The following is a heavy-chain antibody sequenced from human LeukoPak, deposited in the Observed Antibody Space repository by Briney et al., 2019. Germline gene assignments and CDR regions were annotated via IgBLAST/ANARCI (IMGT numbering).Heavy chain of an antibody. J-gene: IGHJ6*04. CDR3: GERRV. CDR2: VRSKSDAGTM. V-gene: IGHV3-15*01. D-gene: IGHD1-1*01. CDR1: GFTFGSYA. Sequence: GGSLRLSCAASGFTFGSYAMNWARQAPGKGLEWVGRVRSKSDAGTMDHAAHVQGRFSISRDDSKNMVYLDMNSLKTEDTAVYYCGERRVWGNGTVVTVSS.